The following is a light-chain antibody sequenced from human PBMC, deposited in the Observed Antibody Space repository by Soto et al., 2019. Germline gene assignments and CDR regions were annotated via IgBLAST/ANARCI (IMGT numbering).Light chain of an antibody. J-gene: IGLJ1*01. Sequence: QSVLTQPASVSASPGQSITISCTGTSSDVGGSNFVSWYQQHPGKPPKLMIYEVSNRPSGVSNRFSGSKSGNTASLTISGLQTEDEADYYCSSYSSSTTLYVFGTGTKLTVL. V-gene: IGLV2-14*01. CDR2: EVS. CDR1: SSDVGGSNF. CDR3: SSYSSSTTLYV.